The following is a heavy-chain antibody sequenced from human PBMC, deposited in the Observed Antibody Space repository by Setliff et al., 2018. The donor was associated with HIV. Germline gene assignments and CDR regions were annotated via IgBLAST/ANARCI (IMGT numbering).Heavy chain of an antibody. CDR1: GFTFSNYA. Sequence: GGSLRLSCAASGFTFSNYAMHWVRQAPGKGLEWLAVISYDGSDKYYADSVKGRFTISRDNAKNSLYLQMYGLRAEDTAVYYCTRGVDSDYWGQGTQVTVSS. V-gene: IGHV3-30*07. CDR3: TRGVDSDY. D-gene: IGHD2-15*01. CDR2: ISYDGSDK. J-gene: IGHJ4*02.